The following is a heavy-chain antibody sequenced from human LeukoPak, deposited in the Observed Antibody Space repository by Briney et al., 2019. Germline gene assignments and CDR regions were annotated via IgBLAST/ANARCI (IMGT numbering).Heavy chain of an antibody. CDR2: ISGSGGNT. CDR1: GFAFSGFA. V-gene: IGHV3-23*01. CDR3: AKVADDYGDYDWFDP. J-gene: IGHJ5*02. Sequence: GGSLRLSCSASGFAFSGFAMGWVRQAPGKGLEWVSSISGSGGNTYYADSVKGRFTISRDNSKNTLYLQMNSLRAEDTAVYYCAKVADDYGDYDWFDPWGQGTLVTVS. D-gene: IGHD4-17*01.